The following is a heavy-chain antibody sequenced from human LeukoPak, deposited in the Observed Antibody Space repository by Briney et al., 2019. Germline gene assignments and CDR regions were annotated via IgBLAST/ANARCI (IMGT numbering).Heavy chain of an antibody. Sequence: PETLSPTCTVSGGSASSNNYYWSWIRQPPGKGLEWIGYIYYSGNTNYNPSLKGRVTISIDTSKNQFSLKLSSVTAADTAVYYCARDRSTGYYDGSGYYYKYSDYWGQGTLVTVSS. CDR3: ARDRSTGYYDGSGYYYKYSDY. D-gene: IGHD3-22*01. CDR2: IYYSGNT. CDR1: GGSASSNNYY. V-gene: IGHV4-61*01. J-gene: IGHJ4*02.